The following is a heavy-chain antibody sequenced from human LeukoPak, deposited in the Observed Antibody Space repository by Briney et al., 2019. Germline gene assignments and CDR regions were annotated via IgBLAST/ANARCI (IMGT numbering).Heavy chain of an antibody. Sequence: GASVKVSCKASGGTFSSYAISWVRQAPGQGLEWMGRIIPILGIANYAQKFQGRVTITADKSTSTAYMELSSLRSEDTAVYYCARVRPPGVFDYWGQGTLVTVSS. CDR2: IIPILGIA. CDR1: GGTFSSYA. V-gene: IGHV1-69*04. CDR3: ARVRPPGVFDY. J-gene: IGHJ4*02. D-gene: IGHD2-8*01.